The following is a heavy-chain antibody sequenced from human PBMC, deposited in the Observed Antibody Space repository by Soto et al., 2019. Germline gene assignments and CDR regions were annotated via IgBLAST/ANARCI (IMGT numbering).Heavy chain of an antibody. D-gene: IGHD1-20*01. J-gene: IGHJ4*02. Sequence: GGSLRLSCAASGFTVSSNYLTWVRQAPGEGLKWVSVLYPNGRAFYADSVKGRFTISTDNSQNSVYLLMNTLRAEDTAIYYCARGLGREYQDNRNYFHLDYWGQGTLVTVSS. CDR3: ARGLGREYQDNRNYFHLDY. V-gene: IGHV3-53*01. CDR2: LYPNGRA. CDR1: GFTVSSNY.